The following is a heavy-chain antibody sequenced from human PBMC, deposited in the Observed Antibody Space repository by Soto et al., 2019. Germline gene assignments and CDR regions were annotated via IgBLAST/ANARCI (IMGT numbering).Heavy chain of an antibody. D-gene: IGHD3-10*01. V-gene: IGHV4-39*01. CDR2: VYYTGST. Sequence: SETLSLTCTVSGGSISSTSYYWGWIRQPPGKGLEWIATVYYTGSTYYNPSLESRVTISVDTSKTQFSLKLSSVTAADTAVYYCARGYYDDSGSYSRRYSYGMDVWGQAPMVTLSS. J-gene: IGHJ6*02. CDR1: GGSISSTSYY. CDR3: ARGYYDDSGSYSRRYSYGMDV.